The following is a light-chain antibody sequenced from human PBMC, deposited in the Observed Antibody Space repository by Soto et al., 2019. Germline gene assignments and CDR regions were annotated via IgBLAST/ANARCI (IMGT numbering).Light chain of an antibody. J-gene: IGKJ4*01. V-gene: IGKV1-5*03. CDR3: QQYSSYPLLT. CDR2: KAS. CDR1: QTINNL. Sequence: DIQMTQSPSTLSASVGDRVSMTCRASQTINNLMAWNQQKPGQAPKLLIYKASNLETGVPSRFSGSGSGTEFTLTISSLQPDDFATYYCQQYSSYPLLTFAGGTKVEIK.